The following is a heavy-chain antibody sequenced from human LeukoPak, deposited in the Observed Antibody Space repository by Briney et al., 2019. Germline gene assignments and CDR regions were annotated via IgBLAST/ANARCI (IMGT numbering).Heavy chain of an antibody. V-gene: IGHV4-59*01. J-gene: IGHJ4*02. CDR2: MHNGVHT. D-gene: IGHD4/OR15-4a*01. Sequence: SETLSLTCAAPGDSISSYFWSWIRQPPGKGLEWIGYMHNGVHTNYNPSLKSRVTISGDTSKNQLSLKLTSVTAADTAVYYCAATIKRDYGDTNLDYWGQGTLVTVSS. CDR3: AATIKRDYGDTNLDY. CDR1: GDSISSYF.